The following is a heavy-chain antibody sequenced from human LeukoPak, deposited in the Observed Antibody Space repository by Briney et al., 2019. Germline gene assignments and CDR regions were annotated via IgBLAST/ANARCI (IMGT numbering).Heavy chain of an antibody. D-gene: IGHD5-12*01. V-gene: IGHV3-23*01. J-gene: IGHJ4*02. Sequence: GGSLRLFCAASVITFSIYTMSWVRQAPGKGLEWVSAIVGSGRNTYYADSVKGRFTISRDNSKNTLYLQMNSRRAEDTAVYHCAKEGGYDGVDWWGQGTLVTVSS. CDR3: AKEGGYDGVDW. CDR1: VITFSIYT. CDR2: IVGSGRNT.